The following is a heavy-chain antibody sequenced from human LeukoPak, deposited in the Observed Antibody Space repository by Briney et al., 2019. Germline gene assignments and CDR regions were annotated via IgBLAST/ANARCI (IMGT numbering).Heavy chain of an antibody. V-gene: IGHV1-8*01. CDR3: ARRGKRLGSYMDV. CDR1: GYTFTSYD. D-gene: IGHD3-16*01. CDR2: IKPNSGNT. J-gene: IGHJ6*03. Sequence: GASVKVSCRASGYTFTSYDIKWVRQATGQGLEGMGRIKPNSGNTDDAQKFQARVTMTRNTSISTAYMELRSLTSEATAMYSCARRGKRLGSYMDVWGKGNTVTISS.